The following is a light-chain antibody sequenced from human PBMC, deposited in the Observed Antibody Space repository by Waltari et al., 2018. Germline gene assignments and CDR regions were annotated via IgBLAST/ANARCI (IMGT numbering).Light chain of an antibody. CDR3: MQALQTWA. Sequence: DNVVTQSPLSLPVTPGEPATISCRSSQSLLHSNGYNYLEWYVQRPGQSPQPLIYLGSTRAPGVPDRFSGSGSGTDFTLKISRVEAEDVGVYYCMQALQTWAFGQGTKVEIK. J-gene: IGKJ1*01. CDR1: QSLLHSNGYNY. CDR2: LGS. V-gene: IGKV2-28*01.